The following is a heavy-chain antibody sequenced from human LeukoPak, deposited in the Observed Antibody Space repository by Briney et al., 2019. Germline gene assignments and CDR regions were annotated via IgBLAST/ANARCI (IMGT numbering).Heavy chain of an antibody. CDR3: AKDHESDGYPCPDH. D-gene: IGHD3-22*01. V-gene: IGHV3-23*01. CDR2: ISASGP. CDR1: GFTFSRLA. Sequence: GGSLRLSCAASGFTFSRLAMTWVRQTPGKGLEWASTISASGPYYADAVRGRFTISRDNSRNTLSLQMDRLRAEDTAVYYCAKDHESDGYPCPDHWGLGTLVTVSS. J-gene: IGHJ4*02.